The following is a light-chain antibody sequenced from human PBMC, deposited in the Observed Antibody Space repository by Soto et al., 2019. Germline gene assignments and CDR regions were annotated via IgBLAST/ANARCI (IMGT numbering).Light chain of an antibody. J-gene: IGLJ2*01. CDR2: RND. V-gene: IGLV1-47*01. Sequence: QLVLTQPPSASGTPGQRVTFSCSGSRYNIGRNYVYWYQQLPGTAPKLLVYRNDQRPSGVPDRFSGSKSGTSASLAISGLRSEDEADYYCEAWDDSLSGFVFGGGTKLTVL. CDR3: EAWDDSLSGFV. CDR1: RYNIGRNY.